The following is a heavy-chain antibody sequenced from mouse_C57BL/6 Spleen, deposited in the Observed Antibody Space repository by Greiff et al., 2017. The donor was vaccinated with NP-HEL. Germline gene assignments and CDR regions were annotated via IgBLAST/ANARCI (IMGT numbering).Heavy chain of an antibody. CDR3: ARYNGYYAYYAMDD. Sequence: EVQLQQSGPELVKPGALVKISCKASGYTFTDYYMNWVKQSHGKSLEWIGDINPNNGGTSYNQKFKGKATLTVAKSSSTAYMELRSLTSEDSAVYYGARYNGYYAYYAMDDWGQGTSVTVSS. D-gene: IGHD2-3*01. CDR1: GYTFTDYY. V-gene: IGHV1-26*01. CDR2: INPNNGGT. J-gene: IGHJ4*01.